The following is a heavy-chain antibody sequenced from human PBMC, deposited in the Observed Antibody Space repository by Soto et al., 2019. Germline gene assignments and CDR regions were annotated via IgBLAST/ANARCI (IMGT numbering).Heavy chain of an antibody. CDR1: GGTFSSYA. CDR2: IIPIFGTA. V-gene: IGHV1-69*12. Sequence: QVQLVQSGAEVKKPGSSVKVSCKASGGTFSSYAISWVRQAPGQGLEWMGGIIPIFGTANYAQKFQGRVTITANESTSTAHMELSSLRSEDTAVDYCARESRHNWNDDAFDIWGQGTMVTVSS. CDR3: ARESRHNWNDDAFDI. J-gene: IGHJ3*02. D-gene: IGHD1-20*01.